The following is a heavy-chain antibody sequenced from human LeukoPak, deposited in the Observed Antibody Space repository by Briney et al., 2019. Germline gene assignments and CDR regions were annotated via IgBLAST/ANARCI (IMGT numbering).Heavy chain of an antibody. Sequence: PSETLSLTCTVSGGSISSYYWSWIRQPPGKGLEWIGYIYYSGSTNYNPSLKSRVTISVDTSKNQFSLKLSSVTAADTAMYYCARGQGVPDYWGQGTLVTVSS. V-gene: IGHV4-59*01. CDR1: GGSISSYY. J-gene: IGHJ4*02. D-gene: IGHD3-16*01. CDR2: IYYSGST. CDR3: ARGQGVPDY.